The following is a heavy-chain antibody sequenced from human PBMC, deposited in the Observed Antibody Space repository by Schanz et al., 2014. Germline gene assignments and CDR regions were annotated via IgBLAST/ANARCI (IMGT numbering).Heavy chain of an antibody. D-gene: IGHD6-19*01. V-gene: IGHV3-21*02. CDR1: GFTVSAYS. Sequence: EVQVVESGGGLVRPGGSLRLSCSGFTVSAYSANWVRQAPGRGLEWVSGITRQGTTYYADFVKGRFSISRDLSSNTLYLQMNSLRADDSAIYYCAKDHPSSGWPAFDVWGQGTQVTVSS. CDR3: AKDHPSSGWPAFDV. J-gene: IGHJ4*02. CDR2: ITRQGTT.